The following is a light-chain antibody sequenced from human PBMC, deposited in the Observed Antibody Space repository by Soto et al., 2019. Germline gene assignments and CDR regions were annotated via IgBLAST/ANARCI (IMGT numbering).Light chain of an antibody. CDR1: QDISNY. Sequence: DIQMTQSPSSLSASVGDRVTITCQASQDISNYLNWYQQKPGKAPKLLIYDASNLETGVPSRFSGSGSGTDFTFPISSLQPEDTATYYCHQYDNLPTFGPGTKVDIK. J-gene: IGKJ3*01. CDR3: HQYDNLPT. V-gene: IGKV1-33*01. CDR2: DAS.